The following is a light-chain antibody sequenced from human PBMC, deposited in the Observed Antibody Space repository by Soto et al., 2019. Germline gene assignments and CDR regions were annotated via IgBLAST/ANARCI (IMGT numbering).Light chain of an antibody. CDR3: SSYTSSSTV. CDR2: DVS. V-gene: IGLV2-14*01. Sequence: QSALTQPASVSGSPGQSITISCTGISSDVGGYNYVSWYQQHPGKAPKLMIYDVSNRPSGVSNRFSGSKSGNTASLTISGLQAEDEADYYCSSYTSSSTVFGGGTKLTV. CDR1: SSDVGGYNY. J-gene: IGLJ2*01.